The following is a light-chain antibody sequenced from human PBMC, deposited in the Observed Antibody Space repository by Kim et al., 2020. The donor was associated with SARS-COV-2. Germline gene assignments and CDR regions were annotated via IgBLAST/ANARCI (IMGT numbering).Light chain of an antibody. Sequence: ALGQTVKITCQGDSLRSYYASWYQQKPGQAPLLVIYGKNNRPSGIPDRFSGSGSGNTASLTITGAQAEDEADYYCNSRDTSSNHVLFGGGTKVTVL. J-gene: IGLJ3*02. CDR1: SLRSYY. CDR3: NSRDTSSNHVL. V-gene: IGLV3-19*01. CDR2: GKN.